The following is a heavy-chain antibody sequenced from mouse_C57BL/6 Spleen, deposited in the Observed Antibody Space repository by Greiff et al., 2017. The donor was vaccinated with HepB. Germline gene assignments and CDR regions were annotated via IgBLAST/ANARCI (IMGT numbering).Heavy chain of an antibody. V-gene: IGHV5S21*01. Sequence: EVKLEESGEGLVKPGGSLKLSCAASGFTFSSYAMSWVRQTPEKRLEWVAYISSGGDYIYYADTVKGRFTISRDNARNTLYLQMSSLKSEDTAMYYCTRPYGSSYDYAMDYWGQGTSVTVSS. CDR3: TRPYGSSYDYAMDY. D-gene: IGHD1-1*01. J-gene: IGHJ4*01. CDR1: GFTFSSYA. CDR2: ISSGGDYI.